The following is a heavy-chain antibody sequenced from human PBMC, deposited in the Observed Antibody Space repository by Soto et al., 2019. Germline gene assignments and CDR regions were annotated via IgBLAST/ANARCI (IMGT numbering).Heavy chain of an antibody. CDR1: GGSFSGYY. D-gene: IGHD6-19*01. CDR2: INHSGST. Sequence: SETLSLTCAVYGGSFSGYYWSWIRQPPGKGLEWIGEINHSGSTNYNPSLKSRVTISVDTSKNQFSLKLSSVTAADTAVYYCARDERQWLVDAFDIWGQGTMVT. V-gene: IGHV4-34*01. J-gene: IGHJ3*02. CDR3: ARDERQWLVDAFDI.